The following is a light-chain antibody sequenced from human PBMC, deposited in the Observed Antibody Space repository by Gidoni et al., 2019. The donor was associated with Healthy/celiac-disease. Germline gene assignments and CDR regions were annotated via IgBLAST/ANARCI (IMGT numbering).Light chain of an antibody. Sequence: QSALTQPASVSGSPGQSITISCTGTRSDVGGYNYVSWYQQHPGKATKLMIYEVSNRPSGVSNRFSGSKSGNTASLTISGLQAEDEADYYCSSYTSSSTPYVFGTGTKVTVL. CDR1: RSDVGGYNY. CDR3: SSYTSSSTPYV. V-gene: IGLV2-14*01. J-gene: IGLJ1*01. CDR2: EVS.